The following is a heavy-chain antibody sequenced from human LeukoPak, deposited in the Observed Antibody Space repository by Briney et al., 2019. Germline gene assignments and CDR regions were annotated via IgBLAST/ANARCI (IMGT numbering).Heavy chain of an antibody. J-gene: IGHJ5*02. V-gene: IGHV3-23*01. D-gene: IGHD1-26*01. Sequence: PGGSLRLSCSASGFTLSSYAMRWVRQAPGKGLEWVSAISGSGGSTYYADSVKGRFTISRDNSKNTLYLQMNSLRAEETAVYYCATLIVGAGPSWGQGTLVTVSS. CDR2: ISGSGGST. CDR1: GFTLSSYA. CDR3: ATLIVGAGPS.